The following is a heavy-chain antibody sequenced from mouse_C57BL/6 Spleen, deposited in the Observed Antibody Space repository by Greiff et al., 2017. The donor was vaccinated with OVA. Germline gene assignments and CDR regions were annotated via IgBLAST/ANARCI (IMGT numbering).Heavy chain of an antibody. Sequence: VQLKESGGGLVKPGGSLKLSCAASGFTFSDYGMHWVRQAPEKGLEWVAYISSGSSTIYYADTVRGRFTISRDNAKNTLFLQMTMLRSEDTAMYYCARLNWDPDWGQGTLVTVSA. V-gene: IGHV5-17*01. J-gene: IGHJ3*01. CDR3: ARLNWDPD. CDR1: GFTFSDYG. D-gene: IGHD4-1*02. CDR2: ISSGSSTI.